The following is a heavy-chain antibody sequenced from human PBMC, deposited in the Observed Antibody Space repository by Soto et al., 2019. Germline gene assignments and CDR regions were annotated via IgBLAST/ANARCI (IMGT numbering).Heavy chain of an antibody. Sequence: TLSLTCTVSGDSISSYYWSWIRQPPGKGLEWIGYMYYSGSANYNPSLKSRVTMSVDTSKNQFSLKLSSVTAADTAVYYCARTVECGGDCWGFFDFWGQGTLVTVSS. CDR1: GDSISSYY. D-gene: IGHD2-21*02. CDR2: MYYSGSA. J-gene: IGHJ4*02. CDR3: ARTVECGGDCWGFFDF. V-gene: IGHV4-59*01.